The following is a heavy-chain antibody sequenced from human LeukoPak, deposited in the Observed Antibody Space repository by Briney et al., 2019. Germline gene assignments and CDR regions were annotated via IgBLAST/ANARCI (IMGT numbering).Heavy chain of an antibody. Sequence: GASVKVSFKASGYTFTSYGISWVRQAPGQGLEWMGWISAYNGNTNYAQKLQGRVTMTTDTATSTAYMELRSLRSDDTAVYYCAREPHKYYDFWSGYYSRPTAFDYWGQGTLVTVSS. CDR2: ISAYNGNT. CDR1: GYTFTSYG. V-gene: IGHV1-18*01. D-gene: IGHD3-3*01. CDR3: AREPHKYYDFWSGYYSRPTAFDY. J-gene: IGHJ4*02.